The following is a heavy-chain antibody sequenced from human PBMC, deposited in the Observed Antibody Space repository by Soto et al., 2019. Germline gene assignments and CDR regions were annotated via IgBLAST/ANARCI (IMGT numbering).Heavy chain of an antibody. J-gene: IGHJ5*02. V-gene: IGHV5-51*01. D-gene: IGHD3-22*01. Sequence: GESLKISCRTSGSKFTSSWIAWVSQMPGKGLEWMGIIFPTDSDTRYIPSFQGQVTISADRPTSTVFLQSASLKASDTAVYFCARKDKSGYFNWFDPWGQGTLVTVSS. CDR1: GSKFTSSW. CDR2: IFPTDSDT. CDR3: ARKDKSGYFNWFDP.